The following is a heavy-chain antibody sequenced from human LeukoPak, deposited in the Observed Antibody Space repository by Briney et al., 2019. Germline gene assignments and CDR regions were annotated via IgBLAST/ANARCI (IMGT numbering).Heavy chain of an antibody. D-gene: IGHD2-2*01. CDR2: ISSSGNTI. J-gene: IGHJ4*02. Sequence: GGSLRLSCAASGFTFSDYYMSWIRQAPGKGLEWVSYISSSGNTIYYADSVKGRFTISRDNSKNTLYLQMNSLRVEDTAVYYCARMRGRYCSSNGCYVEYWGQGALVTVSS. CDR1: GFTFSDYY. CDR3: ARMRGRYCSSNGCYVEY. V-gene: IGHV3-11*04.